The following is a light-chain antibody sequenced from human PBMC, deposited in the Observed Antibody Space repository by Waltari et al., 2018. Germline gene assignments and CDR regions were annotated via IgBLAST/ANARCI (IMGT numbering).Light chain of an antibody. CDR3: SSFTTSSTQV. Sequence: QSALTQPASVSGSPGHSITISCTGTSSDGGAYDYVSWYQQYPGKAPKLMIFEVSNRPSGASIRFSGSKSGNTASLTISGLLPEDEADYYCSSFTTSSTQVFGTGTKVTVL. J-gene: IGLJ1*01. V-gene: IGLV2-14*01. CDR1: SSDGGAYDY. CDR2: EVS.